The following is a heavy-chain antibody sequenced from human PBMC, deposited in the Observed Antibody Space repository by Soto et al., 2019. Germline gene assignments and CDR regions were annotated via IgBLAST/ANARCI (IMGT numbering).Heavy chain of an antibody. J-gene: IGHJ4*02. D-gene: IGHD6-19*01. V-gene: IGHV4-31*03. Sequence: SATLSLTCTVSGGSISSGDYYWSWIRQHPGKSLEWIGYIYDSGSTYYNPSLKSRVIISVYTSKNQFSLKLSSVTAADTAVYYCASQATGWYPDYWGQGTLVTVS. CDR1: GGSISSGDYY. CDR3: ASQATGWYPDY. CDR2: IYDSGST.